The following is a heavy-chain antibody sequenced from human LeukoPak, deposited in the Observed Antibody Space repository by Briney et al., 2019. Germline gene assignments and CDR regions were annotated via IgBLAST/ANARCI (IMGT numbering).Heavy chain of an antibody. Sequence: GASVKVSCKASGYTFTSNDINWVRQATGQGLEWMGWMSPNSGNTGYAQKFQGRVTMTRDTSISTAYMELSSLRSEDTAVYYCARASRNSGYDSYYWGQGTLVTVSS. CDR1: GYTFTSND. CDR2: MSPNSGNT. J-gene: IGHJ4*02. D-gene: IGHD5-12*01. V-gene: IGHV1-8*01. CDR3: ARASRNSGYDSYY.